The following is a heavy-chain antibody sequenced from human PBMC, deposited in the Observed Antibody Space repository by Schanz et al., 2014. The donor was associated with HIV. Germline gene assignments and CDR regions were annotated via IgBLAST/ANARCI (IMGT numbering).Heavy chain of an antibody. CDR2: ISGSGVST. CDR3: AKPEYDSSGNSQTHFDY. D-gene: IGHD3-22*01. J-gene: IGHJ4*02. CDR1: GFTFNNYA. V-gene: IGHV3-23*04. Sequence: DVQLVESGGSLVQPGGSLRLSCAASGFTFNNYAMTWVRQAPGKGLEWVSSISGSGVSTFYAGSVKGRFAISRDKSKNTLSLQMMALRTEDTAIYYCAKPEYDSSGNSQTHFDYWGQGTLVSVSS.